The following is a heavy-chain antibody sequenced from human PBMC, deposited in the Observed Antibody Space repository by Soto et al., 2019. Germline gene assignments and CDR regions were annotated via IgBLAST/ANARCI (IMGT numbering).Heavy chain of an antibody. V-gene: IGHV1-69*02. D-gene: IGHD2-21*02. CDR2: IIPILGIA. CDR3: ASMVVTDIHVFEYFHH. J-gene: IGHJ1*01. CDR1: GGTFSSYT. Sequence: ASVNVSCKASGGTFSSYTISWVRQAPGEGLEWMGRIIPILGIANYAQKFQGRVTITADKSTSTAYMELSSLRSEDTAVYYCASMVVTDIHVFEYFHHWGQGTLVTVSS.